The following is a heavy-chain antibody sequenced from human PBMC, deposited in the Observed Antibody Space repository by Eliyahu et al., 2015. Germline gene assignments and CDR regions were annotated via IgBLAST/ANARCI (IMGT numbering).Heavy chain of an antibody. Sequence: EVQLVESGGGLVXPGGSLXLSCAASGFTFKTYXMNWIXQAPGKGPEWVSAITTTGNYVYYADSVKGRFTISRDNSNNSLYLQMNDLRVDDTAIYYCATRRDDYYFDYWGQGTLVTVSS. J-gene: IGHJ4*02. D-gene: IGHD2-21*02. CDR2: ITTTGNYV. CDR1: GFTFKTYX. V-gene: IGHV3-21*02. CDR3: ATRRDDYYFDY.